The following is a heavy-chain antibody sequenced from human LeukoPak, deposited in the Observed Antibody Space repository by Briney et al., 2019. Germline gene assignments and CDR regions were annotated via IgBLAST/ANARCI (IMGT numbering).Heavy chain of an antibody. CDR3: ARDWRLGSDY. CDR1: GFTSTSYW. Sequence: RRSLRLSCAASGFTSTSYWMSWVRQAPGKGQGWVANIKQDGREKYYVDSVKGRFTISRDNAKNSLYVQMNSLRAEDTAVYYCARDWRLGSDYWGQGTLVTVSS. CDR2: IKQDGREK. V-gene: IGHV3-7*03. J-gene: IGHJ4*01. D-gene: IGHD2-21*02.